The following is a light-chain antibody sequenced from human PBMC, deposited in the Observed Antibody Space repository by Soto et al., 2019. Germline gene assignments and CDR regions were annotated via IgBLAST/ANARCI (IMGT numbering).Light chain of an antibody. J-gene: IGKJ2*01. Sequence: DIQMTQSPSTLSASVRDRVTITCRASQSISTWLAWYQQKPGQADQVLIYKSSTLESGVPSRFNGSGSGTEFTLTISSLQPEDFATYYCQQYNRYPYTFGQGTKLEIK. CDR3: QQYNRYPYT. CDR2: KSS. V-gene: IGKV1-5*03. CDR1: QSISTW.